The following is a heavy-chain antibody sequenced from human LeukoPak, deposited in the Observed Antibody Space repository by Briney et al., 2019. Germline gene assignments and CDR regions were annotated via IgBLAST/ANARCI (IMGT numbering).Heavy chain of an antibody. Sequence: GGSLRLSCAASGFTFDDYGMSWVRQAPGKGLEWVSGINWNDGSIGYADSVKGRFTISRDNAKNSLYLQMNSLRAEDTALYHCARWLQLRGYYYYMDVWGKGTTVTVSS. CDR3: ARWLQLRGYYYYMDV. D-gene: IGHD5-24*01. V-gene: IGHV3-20*01. CDR2: INWNDGSI. J-gene: IGHJ6*03. CDR1: GFTFDDYG.